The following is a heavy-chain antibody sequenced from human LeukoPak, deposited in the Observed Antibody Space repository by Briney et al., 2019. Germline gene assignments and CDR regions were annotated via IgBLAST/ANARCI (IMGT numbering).Heavy chain of an antibody. Sequence: PGGSLRLSCAASGLTFDDYAMTWVRQAPGKGLEWVSAISGNGGSTYYADSVKGRFTISRDNAKNSLYLQMNSLRVEDTAVYYCARGGAARPDFWGQGTLVTVSS. V-gene: IGHV3-23*01. D-gene: IGHD6-6*01. CDR2: ISGNGGST. CDR1: GLTFDDYA. CDR3: ARGGAARPDF. J-gene: IGHJ4*02.